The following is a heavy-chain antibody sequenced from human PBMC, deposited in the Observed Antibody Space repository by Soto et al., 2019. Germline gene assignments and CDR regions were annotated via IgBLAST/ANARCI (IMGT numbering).Heavy chain of an antibody. J-gene: IGHJ4*02. D-gene: IGHD3-10*01. CDR2: IDEYGNTI. CDR1: GFTFSSYW. CDR3: TRDIGGKGAY. Sequence: EVQLVESGGGLVQPGGSLRLSCATSGFTFSSYWMHWVRQVPGKGLLWVSRIDEYGNTINYADSVRGRFTISRDNASKALYLEMNRLRAEDTALYYGTRDIGGKGAYCGPGTLVTVSS. V-gene: IGHV3-74*01.